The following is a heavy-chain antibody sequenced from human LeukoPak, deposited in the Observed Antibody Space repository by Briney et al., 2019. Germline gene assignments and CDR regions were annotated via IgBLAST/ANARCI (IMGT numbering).Heavy chain of an antibody. CDR1: GFTFSSYA. D-gene: IGHD6-19*01. V-gene: IGHV3-23*01. J-gene: IGHJ3*02. CDR2: ISGSGGST. CDR3: AKDHPAGYSSGWYDAFDI. Sequence: GGSLRLSCAASGFTFSSYAMSWVRQAQGKGLEWVSVISGSGGSTYYADSVKGRFTISRDNSKDTLYLQMNTLRAEDTAVYYCAKDHPAGYSSGWYDAFDIWGRGTLVTVSS.